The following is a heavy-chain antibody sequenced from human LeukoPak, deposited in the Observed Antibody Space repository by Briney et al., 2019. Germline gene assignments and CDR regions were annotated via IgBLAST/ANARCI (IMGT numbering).Heavy chain of an antibody. CDR2: ITGSGGST. J-gene: IGHJ2*01. Sequence: PGGSLRLSCAASGFTFSSYAMSWVRQAPGKGLEWVSAITGSGGSTYYAASVKGRFTISRDNSKNTLYLQMNSLRAEDTAVYYCAKDRASSWWYFYLWGRGTLVTVST. CDR3: AKDRASSWWYFYL. D-gene: IGHD1-26*01. V-gene: IGHV3-23*01. CDR1: GFTFSSYA.